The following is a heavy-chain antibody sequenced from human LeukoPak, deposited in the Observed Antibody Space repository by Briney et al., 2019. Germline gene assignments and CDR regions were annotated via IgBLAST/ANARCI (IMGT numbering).Heavy chain of an antibody. CDR2: IKQDGSEK. J-gene: IGHJ4*02. CDR3: AKDIHYFPSDY. CDR1: GFTFRNYW. V-gene: IGHV3-7*01. D-gene: IGHD3-10*01. Sequence: GGSLRLSGAASGFTFRNYWMIWVRQAPGKGLEWGASIKQDGSEKQYVGSVRRRFTLSKDNAKNVLDLQMNSLPAEDTAVYYCAKDIHYFPSDYWGQGTLVTVSS.